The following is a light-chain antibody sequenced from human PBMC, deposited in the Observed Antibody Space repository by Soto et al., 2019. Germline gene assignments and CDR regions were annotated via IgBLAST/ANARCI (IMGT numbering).Light chain of an antibody. CDR2: EVT. V-gene: IGLV2-8*01. J-gene: IGLJ1*01. CDR1: SSDIGDYNY. CDR3: SSYAGNNNYV. Sequence: QSALTQPPSASGSPGQSVTFSCTGTSSDIGDYNYVSWYQQHPGKAPKLMIYEVTKRPSGVPDRFSGSKSGYTASLTVSGLQADDEADYYCSSYAGNNNYVFGTGTKVTVL.